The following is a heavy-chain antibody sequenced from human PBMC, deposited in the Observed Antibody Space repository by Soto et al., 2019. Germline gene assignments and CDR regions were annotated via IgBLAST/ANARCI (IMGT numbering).Heavy chain of an antibody. J-gene: IGHJ6*01. CDR1: GGSINNYY. Sequence: QVQLQESGPGLLKPSETLSLTCTVSGGSINNYYWTWIRQPPGKGLEWIGYIYNSGSTNYNPSLKSRVTISVDTSKNQFSLELRSVTAADPAVYFCARDRGSGSYYPYYYYAMDVW. CDR3: ARDRGSGSYYPYYYYAMDV. V-gene: IGHV4-59*01. D-gene: IGHD3-10*01. CDR2: IYNSGST.